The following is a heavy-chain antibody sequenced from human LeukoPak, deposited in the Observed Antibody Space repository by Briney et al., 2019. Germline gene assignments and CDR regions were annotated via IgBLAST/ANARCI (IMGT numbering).Heavy chain of an antibody. CDR2: INHSGST. J-gene: IGHJ4*02. D-gene: IGHD3-22*01. V-gene: IGHV4-34*01. CDR1: GGSFSGYY. Sequence: PSETLSLTCAVYGGSFSGYYWSWIRQPPGKGLEWIGEINHSGSTNYNPSLKSRVTISVDTSKNQFSLKLSSVTAADTAVYYCATSTYYYDSSARKGSFDYWGQGTLVTVSS. CDR3: ATSTYYYDSSARKGSFDY.